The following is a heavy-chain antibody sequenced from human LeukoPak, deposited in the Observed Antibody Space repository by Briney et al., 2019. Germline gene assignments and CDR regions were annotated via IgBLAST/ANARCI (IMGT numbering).Heavy chain of an antibody. CDR1: GGSISSGVYY. D-gene: IGHD4-23*01. CDR2: IYYSGST. Sequence: SETLSLTCTVSGGSISSGVYYWSWIRQPPGKGLEWIGYIYYSGSTYYNPSLKSRVTISVDKSKKQFSLKLSSVTAADTAVYFCAGKSWELTLDYWGQGTLVTVSS. V-gene: IGHV4-30-4*01. CDR3: AGKSWELTLDY. J-gene: IGHJ4*02.